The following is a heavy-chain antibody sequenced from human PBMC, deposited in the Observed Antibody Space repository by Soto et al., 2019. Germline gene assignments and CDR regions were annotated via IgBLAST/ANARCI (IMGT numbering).Heavy chain of an antibody. CDR2: INHSGST. J-gene: IGHJ3*02. V-gene: IGHV4-34*01. CDR3: TRGGASGSYCLRKAFDI. CDR1: GGSFSGYY. Sequence: SETLSLTCAVYGGSFSGYYWSWIRQPPGKGLEWIGEINHSGSTNYNPSLKSRVTISLDTSKNQFSLKLSSVTAADTAVYYCTRGGASGSYCLRKAFDIWGQGPMGTVSS. D-gene: IGHD1-26*01.